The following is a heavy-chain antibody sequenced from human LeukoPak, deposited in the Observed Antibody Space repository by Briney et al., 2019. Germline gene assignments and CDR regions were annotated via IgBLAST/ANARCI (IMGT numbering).Heavy chain of an antibody. CDR1: VFTFDDYA. CDR3: AKEDRRGRHFDY. CDR2: ISWYSGSI. D-gene: IGHD3-16*01. J-gene: IGHJ4*02. Sequence: GGSLRLSCAASVFTFDDYAMHWARQAPGKGVEWVSGISWYSGSIRYADAVQVRFTISRDNAKNSPSLQMTSLRAEDTALYYCAKEDRRGRHFDYWGQGALVTVSS. V-gene: IGHV3-9*01.